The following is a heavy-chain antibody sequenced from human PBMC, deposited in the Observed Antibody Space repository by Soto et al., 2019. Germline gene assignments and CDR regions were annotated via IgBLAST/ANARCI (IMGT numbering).Heavy chain of an antibody. Sequence: EVQLVESGGGLVQPGGSLRLSCAASGFTFSSYWMHWVRQAPGKGLVWVSRINSGGSSTSYADSVKGRFTISRDNTKNTLYLQMNSLRAEDTAVYYCAREEKGYIVATIPGWFDPWGQGTLVTVSS. J-gene: IGHJ5*02. CDR2: INSGGSST. CDR1: GFTFSSYW. CDR3: AREEKGYIVATIPGWFDP. D-gene: IGHD5-12*01. V-gene: IGHV3-74*01.